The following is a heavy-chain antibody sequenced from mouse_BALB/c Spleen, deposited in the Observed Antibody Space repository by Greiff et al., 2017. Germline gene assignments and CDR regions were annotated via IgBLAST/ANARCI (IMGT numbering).Heavy chain of an antibody. D-gene: IGHD1-1*01. Sequence: EGKLMESGGGLVKPGGSLKLSCAASGFTFSSYAMSWVRQSPEKRLEWVAEISSGGSYTYYPDTVTGRFTISRDNAKNTLYLEMSSLRSEDTAMYYCAREGPTVVDYYAMDYWGQGTSVTVSS. CDR3: AREGPTVVDYYAMDY. CDR1: GFTFSSYA. V-gene: IGHV5-9-4*01. J-gene: IGHJ4*01. CDR2: ISSGGSYT.